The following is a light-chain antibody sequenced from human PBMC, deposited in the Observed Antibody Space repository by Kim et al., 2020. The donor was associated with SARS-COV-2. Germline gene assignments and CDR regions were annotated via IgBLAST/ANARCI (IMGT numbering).Light chain of an antibody. CDR1: QDINSY. V-gene: IGKV3-11*01. Sequence: DIELTQSPASLSSSLGDRATLSCRASQDINSYLAWYQQKPGPAPRLLMYDASNMPTGVPARFSGSGSGTDFTLTISSLEPEDFATYYCQQHHSWPLAFGRGTKVDIK. CDR2: DAS. J-gene: IGKJ4*01. CDR3: QQHHSWPLA.